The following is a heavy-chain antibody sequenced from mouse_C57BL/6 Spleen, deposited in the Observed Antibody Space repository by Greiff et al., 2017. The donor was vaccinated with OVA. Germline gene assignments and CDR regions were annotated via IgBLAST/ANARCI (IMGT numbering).Heavy chain of an antibody. CDR1: GYAFSSSW. CDR2: IYPGDGDT. CDR3: AREDYGSSYGTY. J-gene: IGHJ2*01. D-gene: IGHD1-1*01. Sequence: QVHVKQSGPELVKPGASVKISCKASGYAFSSSWMNWVKQRPGKGLEWIGRIYPGDGDTNYNGKFKGKATLTADKSSSTAYMQLSSLTSEDSAVYFCAREDYGSSYGTYWGQGTTLTVSS. V-gene: IGHV1-82*01.